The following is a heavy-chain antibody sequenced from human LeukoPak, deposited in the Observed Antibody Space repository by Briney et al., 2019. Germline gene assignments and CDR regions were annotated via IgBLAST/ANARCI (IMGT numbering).Heavy chain of an antibody. V-gene: IGHV4-59*08. CDR1: GGSISSYY. Sequence: SETLSLTCTVSGGSISSYYWSWIRQPPGKGLEWIGYIYYSGSTNYNPSLKSRVTISVDTSKNQFSLKVRSVTAADTAVYYCARHGGSDGYIHQFDYWGQGTLVTVSS. D-gene: IGHD5-24*01. CDR3: ARHGGSDGYIHQFDY. CDR2: IYYSGST. J-gene: IGHJ4*02.